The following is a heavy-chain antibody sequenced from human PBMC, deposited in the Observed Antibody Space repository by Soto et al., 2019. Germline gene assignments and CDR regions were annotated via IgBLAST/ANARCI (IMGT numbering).Heavy chain of an antibody. CDR2: IRSKAYGGTT. CDR1: GFTFNNYT. D-gene: IGHD2-8*01. J-gene: IGHJ4*01. V-gene: IGHV3-49*04. CDR3: TAGKLYSSLGFDF. Sequence: SMKLSCTASGFTFNNYTLSWVRKDTGKGLEWVGFIRSKAYGGTTEYAASVKGRFTISRDDSKSIAYLQMNSLKTEDTAVYYCTAGKLYSSLGFDFWGEGTLVTLPS.